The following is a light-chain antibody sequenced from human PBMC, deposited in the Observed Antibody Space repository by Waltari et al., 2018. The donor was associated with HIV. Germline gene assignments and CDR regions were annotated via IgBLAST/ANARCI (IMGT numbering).Light chain of an antibody. CDR3: QNYDDAPYS. Sequence: DMQMTQSPSALSASVGDRVTMTCRASQDISKFLAWYQQIAGKVPKLLIYATSTLQSGVPSRFSGSVSGTDFTLTISSLQPEDVATYYCQNYDDAPYSFGGGTKVEIK. CDR2: ATS. J-gene: IGKJ4*01. V-gene: IGKV1-27*01. CDR1: QDISKF.